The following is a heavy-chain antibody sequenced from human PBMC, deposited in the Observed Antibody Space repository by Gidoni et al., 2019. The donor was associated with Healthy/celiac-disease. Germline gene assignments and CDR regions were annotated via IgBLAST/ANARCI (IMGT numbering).Heavy chain of an antibody. Sequence: EVQLVESGGGLVKPGRSLRLSCTASGFTFGDYAMSWFRQAPGKGLEWVGFIRSKAYGGTTEYAASVKGRFTISRDDSKSIAYLQMNSLKTEDTAVYYCTRDGLYDILTVLYAFDIWGQGTMVTVSS. CDR2: IRSKAYGGTT. CDR3: TRDGLYDILTVLYAFDI. D-gene: IGHD3-9*01. J-gene: IGHJ3*02. CDR1: GFTFGDYA. V-gene: IGHV3-49*05.